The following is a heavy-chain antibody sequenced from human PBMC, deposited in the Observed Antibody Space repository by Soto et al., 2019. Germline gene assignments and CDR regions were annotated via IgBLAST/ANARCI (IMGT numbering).Heavy chain of an antibody. CDR2: INAGNGNT. Sequence: GPSVKVSCKASGYTFTSYAMHWVRQAPGQRLEWMGWINAGNGNTKYSQKFQGRVTITRDTSASTAYMEPSSLRSEDTAVYYCASNQGYDYIWGSYRPGEYYYYMYVWGKGTTVPGS. V-gene: IGHV1-3*01. D-gene: IGHD3-16*02. CDR3: ASNQGYDYIWGSYRPGEYYYYMYV. J-gene: IGHJ6*03. CDR1: GYTFTSYA.